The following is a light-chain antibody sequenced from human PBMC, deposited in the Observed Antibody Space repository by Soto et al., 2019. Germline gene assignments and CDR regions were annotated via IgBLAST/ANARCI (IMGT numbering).Light chain of an antibody. CDR1: QSVSNNY. V-gene: IGKV3-20*01. CDR2: GAS. CDR3: QQYNNWPPIT. J-gene: IGKJ5*01. Sequence: EIVLTQSPGTLSLSPGERATLSCRAIQSVSNNYLAWYQQKPGQAPRLLIYGASNRATGIPARFSGSGSGADFTLTISSLEPEDFGVYYCQQYNNWPPITFGQGTRLEIK.